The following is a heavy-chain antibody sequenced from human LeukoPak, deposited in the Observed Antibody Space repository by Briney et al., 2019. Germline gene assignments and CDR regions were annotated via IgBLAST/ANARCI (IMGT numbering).Heavy chain of an antibody. Sequence: GGSLRLSCAASGFTFSSYWMSWVRQAPGKGLEWVANIKQDGSEKYYGDSVKGRFTISRDNAKNSLYLQMNSLRAEDTAVYYCARQSGNYDSSGYYDVYFDYWGQGTLVTVSS. D-gene: IGHD3-22*01. CDR3: ARQSGNYDSSGYYDVYFDY. CDR1: GFTFSSYW. CDR2: IKQDGSEK. V-gene: IGHV3-7*01. J-gene: IGHJ4*02.